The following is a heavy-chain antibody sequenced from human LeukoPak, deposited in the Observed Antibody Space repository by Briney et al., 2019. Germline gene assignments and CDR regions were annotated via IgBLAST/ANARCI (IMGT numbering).Heavy chain of an antibody. V-gene: IGHV1-18*01. CDR2: ISAYNGNT. Sequence: ASVKVSCKASGYTFTSYGISWVRQAPGQGLEWMGWISAYNGNTNYAQKLQGRVTMTTDTSTSTAYMELRSLRSDDTAVYYCARFYYDSSGYYPFNYYYYYYMDVWGKGTTVTISS. CDR3: ARFYYDSSGYYPFNYYYYYYMDV. CDR1: GYTFTSYG. D-gene: IGHD3-22*01. J-gene: IGHJ6*03.